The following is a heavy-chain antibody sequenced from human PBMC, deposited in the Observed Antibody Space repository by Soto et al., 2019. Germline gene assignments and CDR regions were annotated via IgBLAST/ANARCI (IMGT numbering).Heavy chain of an antibody. Sequence: SLNRFSRNADIGSVYWSWIRQPPGKGLEWIGYIYYSGSTNYNPSLKSRVTISVDTSKNQFSLKLSSVTAADTAVYYCARVWGGAFDIWGQGTMVT. CDR3: ARVWGGAFDI. D-gene: IGHD3-10*01. CDR1: NADIGSVY. CDR2: IYYSGST. V-gene: IGHV4-59*01. J-gene: IGHJ3*02.